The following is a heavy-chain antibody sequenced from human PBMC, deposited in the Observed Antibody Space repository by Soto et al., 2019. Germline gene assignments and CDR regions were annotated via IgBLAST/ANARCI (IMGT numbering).Heavy chain of an antibody. CDR1: GYTFTSYG. D-gene: IGHD1-26*01. V-gene: IGHV1-18*01. Sequence: QVQLVQSGAEVKKPGASVKVSCKASGYTFTSYGISWVRQAPGQGLEWMGWISANNGNTNYAQKLQGRVTMTTDTSPSTAYTELRSLRSDDTAVYYCARDRGSYALDYWGQGTLVTVSS. CDR3: ARDRGSYALDY. J-gene: IGHJ4*02. CDR2: ISANNGNT.